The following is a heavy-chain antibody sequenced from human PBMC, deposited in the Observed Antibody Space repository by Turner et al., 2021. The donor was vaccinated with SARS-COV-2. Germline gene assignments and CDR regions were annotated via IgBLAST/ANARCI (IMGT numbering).Heavy chain of an antibody. CDR1: GFTLSTYS. Sequence: EVQLVGSGGGLVQHGGSLRLSCDASGFTLSTYSISWVRQAPGKWPEWVSYISGTTTTIYYADSVNGRFTISRDNAKNSLYLQMNNLIAEDTAMYYCAREHYDFWSGYFYWGQGTLVTVSS. J-gene: IGHJ4*02. CDR3: AREHYDFWSGYFY. V-gene: IGHV3-48*01. CDR2: ISGTTTTI. D-gene: IGHD3-3*01.